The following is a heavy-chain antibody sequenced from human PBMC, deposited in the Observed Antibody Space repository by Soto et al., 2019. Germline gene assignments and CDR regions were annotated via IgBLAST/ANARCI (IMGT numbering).Heavy chain of an antibody. V-gene: IGHV1-46*01. CDR3: ARWMYELNYYYYGMDV. D-gene: IGHD1-7*01. J-gene: IGHJ6*02. Sequence: GGPVKVSCKASGYTFTSYYMHWVRQAPGQGLEWMGIINPSGGSTSYAQKFQGRVTMTRDTSTSTVYMELSSLRSEDTAVYYCARWMYELNYYYYGMDVWGQGTTVTVSS. CDR2: INPSGGST. CDR1: GYTFTSYY.